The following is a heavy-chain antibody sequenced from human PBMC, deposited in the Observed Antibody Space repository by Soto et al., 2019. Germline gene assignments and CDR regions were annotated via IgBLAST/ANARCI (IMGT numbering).Heavy chain of an antibody. CDR3: ASSSGNNYGVGTNYYFDY. D-gene: IGHD1-26*01. CDR2: IIPIFGTA. V-gene: IGHV1-69*06. CDR1: GGTFSTYS. J-gene: IGHJ4*02. Sequence: QVQLVQSGAEVKKPGSSVKVSCKTSGGTFSTYSIVWVRQAPGEGLEWRGGIIPIFGTANYAQKFQDRVTITAYKSTTTAFMELSSLKSEDTAMYYCASSSGNNYGVGTNYYFDYWGQGTLVTVSS.